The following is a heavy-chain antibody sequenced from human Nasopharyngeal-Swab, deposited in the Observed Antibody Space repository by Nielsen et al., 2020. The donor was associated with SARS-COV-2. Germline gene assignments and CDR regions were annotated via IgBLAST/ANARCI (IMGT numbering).Heavy chain of an antibody. CDR2: INHGGKT. CDR1: GGSFSRYY. Sequence: SQTLSLTCGISGGSFSRYYWAWIRQPPGKSLEWIGEINHGGKTNYNPSLKSRVTISVDTSKDQFSLKLNSVTAADTAMYFCARTTTTTPFDSWGQGTLVAVSS. V-gene: IGHV4-34*01. CDR3: ARTTTTTPFDS. J-gene: IGHJ4*02. D-gene: IGHD1-1*01.